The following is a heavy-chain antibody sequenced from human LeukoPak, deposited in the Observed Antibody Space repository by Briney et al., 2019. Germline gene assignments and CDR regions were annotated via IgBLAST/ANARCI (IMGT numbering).Heavy chain of an antibody. CDR2: ISFDGSEK. J-gene: IGHJ4*02. V-gene: IGHV3-30*04. D-gene: IGHD2-21*02. CDR3: ARSNDCGGDCYSFDY. CDR1: GFTFSSYT. Sequence: PGGSLRLSCAASGFTFSSYTIRWVRQAPGRGLEWVALISFDGSEKYYADSVKGRFTISRDKSKNTLYLQMNSLRADDTAVYYCARSNDCGGDCYSFDYWGQGTLVTVSS.